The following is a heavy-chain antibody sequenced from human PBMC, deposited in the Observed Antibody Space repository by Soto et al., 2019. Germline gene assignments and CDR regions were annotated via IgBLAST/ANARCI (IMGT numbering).Heavy chain of an antibody. D-gene: IGHD3-22*01. Sequence: PSETLCLTCSVSGDSISNSRFYWAWIRQPPGEGLEWIGSIYHTGNAYYNPSLKSRVTIFVDTSKNQFSLKLTSVTAADTALYYCARDYFDSSDYTTNWFDPWGQGTLVTVSS. CDR3: ARDYFDSSDYTTNWFDP. CDR1: GDSISNSRFY. CDR2: IYHTGNA. J-gene: IGHJ5*02. V-gene: IGHV4-39*01.